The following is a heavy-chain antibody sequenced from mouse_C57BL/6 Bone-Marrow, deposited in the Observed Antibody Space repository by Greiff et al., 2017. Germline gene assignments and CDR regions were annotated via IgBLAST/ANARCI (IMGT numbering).Heavy chain of an antibody. CDR1: GYAFSSSW. D-gene: IGHD4-1*01. CDR2: IYPGDGDT. V-gene: IGHV1-82*01. CDR3: ARRLGRGYFDV. J-gene: IGHJ1*03. Sequence: QVQLQQSGPELVKPGASVKISCKASGYAFSSSWMNWVKQRPGKGLEWIGRIYPGDGDTNYNGKFKGKATLTADKSSSTAYMQLSSLTSEDSAVYCCARRLGRGYFDVWGTGTTVTVSS.